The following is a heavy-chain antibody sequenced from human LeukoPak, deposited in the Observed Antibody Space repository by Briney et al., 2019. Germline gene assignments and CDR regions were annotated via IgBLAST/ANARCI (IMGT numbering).Heavy chain of an antibody. CDR2: ISSSSGDI. V-gene: IGHV3-48*01. D-gene: IGHD1-26*01. Sequence: GGSLRLSCAASGFTFSSYNMNWVRQAPGKGLEWVSYISSSSGDIYYADSVKGRFTISRDNAKNLLYLQMNSLRAEDTAVYYCASEPGGSYFSDYWGQGTLVTVSS. J-gene: IGHJ4*02. CDR1: GFTFSSYN. CDR3: ASEPGGSYFSDY.